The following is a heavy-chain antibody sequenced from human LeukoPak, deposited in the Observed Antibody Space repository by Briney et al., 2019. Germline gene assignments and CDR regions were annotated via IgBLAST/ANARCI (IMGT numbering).Heavy chain of an antibody. V-gene: IGHV1-69*05. Sequence: SVKVSCKASGGTFSGYAISWVRQAPGQGLEWMGRIIPIFGTANYAQKFQGRVTITTDESTSTAYMELSSLRSEDTAVYYCAREEMATIPAYYFDYWGQGTLLTVSS. D-gene: IGHD5-24*01. CDR2: IIPIFGTA. CDR3: AREEMATIPAYYFDY. CDR1: GGTFSGYA. J-gene: IGHJ4*02.